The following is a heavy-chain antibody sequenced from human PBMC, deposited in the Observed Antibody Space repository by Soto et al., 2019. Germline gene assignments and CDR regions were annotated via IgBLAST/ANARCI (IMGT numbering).Heavy chain of an antibody. V-gene: IGHV1-24*01. CDR2: FDPEDGET. CDR3: ATTDIVLVPAAHYYGMDV. J-gene: IGHJ6*02. CDR1: GYTLTELS. Sequence: GASVTVSCKVSGYTLTELSMHWVRQAPGKGLEWMGGFDPEDGETIYAQKFRGRVTMTEDTSTDTAYMELSSLRSEDTAVYYCATTDIVLVPAAHYYGMDVWGQGTTVTSP. D-gene: IGHD2-2*01.